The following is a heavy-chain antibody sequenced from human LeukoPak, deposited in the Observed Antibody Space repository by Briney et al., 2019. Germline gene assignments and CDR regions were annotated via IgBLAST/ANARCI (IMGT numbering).Heavy chain of an antibody. CDR1: GGTFSSYA. CDR3: ARSRYIYGGDGVYYFDY. CDR2: IIPIFGTA. J-gene: IGHJ4*02. V-gene: IGHV1-69*13. Sequence: SVKVSCKASGGTFSSYAISWVRQAPGQGLEWMGGIIPIFGTANYAQKFQGRVTITADESTSTAYMELSSLRSEDTAVYYCARSRYIYGGDGVYYFDYWGQGTLVTVSS. D-gene: IGHD4-23*01.